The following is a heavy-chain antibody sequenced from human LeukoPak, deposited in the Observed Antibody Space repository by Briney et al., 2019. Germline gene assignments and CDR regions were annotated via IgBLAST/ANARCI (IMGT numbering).Heavy chain of an antibody. Sequence: GGSLRLSCAASGFTFSSYSMNWVRQAPGKGLEWVSSISSNSSYIYYADSVKGRFTISRDNAKNSLYLQMNSLRAEDTAVYYCARELRLGYCSGGSCYYYGMDVWGQGTTVTVSS. D-gene: IGHD2-15*01. CDR2: ISSNSSYI. CDR3: ARELRLGYCSGGSCYYYGMDV. J-gene: IGHJ6*02. CDR1: GFTFSSYS. V-gene: IGHV3-21*01.